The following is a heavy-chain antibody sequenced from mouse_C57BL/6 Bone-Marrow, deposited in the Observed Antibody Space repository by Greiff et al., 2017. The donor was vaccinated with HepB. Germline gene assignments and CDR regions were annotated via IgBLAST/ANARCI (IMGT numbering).Heavy chain of an antibody. CDR3: ARDDYYGSSPAWFAY. CDR1: GFTFSSYA. J-gene: IGHJ3*01. CDR2: ISDGGSYT. V-gene: IGHV5-4*01. Sequence: EVHLVESGGGLVKPGGSLKLSCAASGFTFSSYAMSWVRQTPEKRLEWVATISDGGSYTYYPDNVKGRFTISRDNAKNNLYLQMSHLKSEDTAMYYCARDDYYGSSPAWFAYWGQGTRVTVSA. D-gene: IGHD1-1*01.